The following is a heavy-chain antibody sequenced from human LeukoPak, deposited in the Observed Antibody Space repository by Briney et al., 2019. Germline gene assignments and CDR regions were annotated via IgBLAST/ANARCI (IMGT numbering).Heavy chain of an antibody. CDR3: ARGDPWYYDSSGYYYFY. D-gene: IGHD3-22*01. J-gene: IGHJ4*02. CDR1: GGTFSSYA. V-gene: IGHV1-69*04. Sequence: SVKVSCKASGGTFSSYAISWVRQAPGQGLEWMGRIIPILGIANYAQKFQGRVTITADKSTSTAYMELSSLRSEDTAVYYCARGDPWYYDSSGYYYFYSGQGTLVTASS. CDR2: IIPILGIA.